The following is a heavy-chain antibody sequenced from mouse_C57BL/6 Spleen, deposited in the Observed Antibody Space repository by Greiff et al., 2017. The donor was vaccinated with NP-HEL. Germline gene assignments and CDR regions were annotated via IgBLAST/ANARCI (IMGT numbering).Heavy chain of an antibody. CDR1: GYAFSSSW. V-gene: IGHV1-82*01. J-gene: IGHJ3*01. CDR3: ARPSYDGYSAWFAY. D-gene: IGHD2-3*01. CDR2: IYPGDGDT. Sequence: QVQLQQSGPELVKPGASVKISCKASGYAFSSSWMNWVKQRPGKGLVWIGRIYPGDGDTNYNGKFKGKATLTADKSSSTAYMQLSSLTSEDSAVYFCARPSYDGYSAWFAYWGQGTLVTVSA.